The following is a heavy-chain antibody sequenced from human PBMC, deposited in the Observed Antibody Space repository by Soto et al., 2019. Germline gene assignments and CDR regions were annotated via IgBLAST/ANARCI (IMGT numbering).Heavy chain of an antibody. J-gene: IGHJ5*02. Sequence: SVKVSCKASGGTFSSYTISWVRQAPGQGLEWMGRIIPILGIANYAQKFQGRVTITADKSMSTAYMELSSLRSEDTAVYYCARDCSSTSCYAYPWGQGTLVTVSS. CDR1: GGTFSSYT. V-gene: IGHV1-69*04. D-gene: IGHD2-2*01. CDR2: IIPILGIA. CDR3: ARDCSSTSCYAYP.